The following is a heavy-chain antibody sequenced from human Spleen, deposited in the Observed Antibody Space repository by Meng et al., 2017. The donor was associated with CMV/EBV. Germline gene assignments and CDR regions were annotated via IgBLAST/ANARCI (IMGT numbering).Heavy chain of an antibody. V-gene: IGHV1-18*01. D-gene: IGHD1-26*01. CDR1: GYTLTNYD. J-gene: IGHJ3*02. Sequence: ASVKVSCKASGYTLTNYDINWVRQATGQGLEWMGWISINNGNTKSAQKLKDRVTMTSDTSTNTAYMELRSLRSDDTAVYFCARGLIGGIVGCLDIWGQGTMVTVSS. CDR3: ARGLIGGIVGCLDI. CDR2: ISINNGNT.